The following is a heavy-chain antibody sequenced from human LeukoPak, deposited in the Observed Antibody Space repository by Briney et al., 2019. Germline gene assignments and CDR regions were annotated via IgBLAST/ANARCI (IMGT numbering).Heavy chain of an antibody. CDR1: GYTFTIYY. CDR2: INPNSGGT. D-gene: IGHD2-2*01. CDR3: ARFSTTCVDV. Sequence: ASVKVSCKASGYTFTIYYMHWVRQAPGQGLEWMGWINPNSGGTNYAQKFQGRVTMTRDTSISTAYMELSRLTSDDTAIYYCARFSTTCVDVWGQGTTVTVSS. V-gene: IGHV1-2*02. J-gene: IGHJ6*02.